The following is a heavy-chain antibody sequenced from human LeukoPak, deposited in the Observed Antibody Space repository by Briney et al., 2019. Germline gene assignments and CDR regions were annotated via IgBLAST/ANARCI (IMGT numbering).Heavy chain of an antibody. Sequence: SSETLSLTCTVSGGSISSYYWSWIRQPPGKGLEWIGYIYYSGTTNYNPSLKSRVTISVDTSKNQFSLKLSSVTAADTAVYYCAGEPGFDSSGYLNWFDPWGQGTLVTVSS. CDR3: AGEPGFDSSGYLNWFDP. CDR2: IYYSGTT. CDR1: GGSISSYY. V-gene: IGHV4-59*01. D-gene: IGHD3-22*01. J-gene: IGHJ5*02.